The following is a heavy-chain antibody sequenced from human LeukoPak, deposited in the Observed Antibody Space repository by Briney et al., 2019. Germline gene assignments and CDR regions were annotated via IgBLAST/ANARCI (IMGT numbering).Heavy chain of an antibody. Sequence: GASVKVSCKASGYTFTGYYMHWVRQAPGHGLEWMGWINPNSGSTKYAQKFQGRVTMTRDTSISTAYMELSRLRSDDSAVFYCARQADNNWFDSWGQGTLVTVSS. CDR2: INPNSGST. J-gene: IGHJ5*01. CDR1: GYTFTGYY. D-gene: IGHD2-15*01. V-gene: IGHV1-2*02. CDR3: ARQADNNWFDS.